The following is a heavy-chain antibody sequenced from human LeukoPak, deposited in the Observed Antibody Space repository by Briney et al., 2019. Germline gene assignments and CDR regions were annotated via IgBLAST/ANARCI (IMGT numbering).Heavy chain of an antibody. J-gene: IGHJ6*03. V-gene: IGHV3-48*03. CDR1: GFTFSSYE. D-gene: IGHD4-17*01. CDR2: ISSSGSTI. Sequence: GGSLRLSCAASGFTFSSYEMNWVRQAPGKGLEWVSYISSSGSTIYYADSVKGRFTISRDNAKNSLYLQMNSLKTEDAAVYYCTRDRPPSKEYGDHPGYMDVWGEGTTVTISS. CDR3: TRDRPPSKEYGDHPGYMDV.